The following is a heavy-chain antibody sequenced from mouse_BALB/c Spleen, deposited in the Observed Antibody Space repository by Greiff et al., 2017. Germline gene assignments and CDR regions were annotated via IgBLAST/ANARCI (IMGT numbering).Heavy chain of an antibody. V-gene: IGHV1-9*01. Sequence: VQLQQSGAELMKPGASVKISCKATGYTFSSYWIEWVKQRPGHGLEWIGEILPGSGSTNYNEKFKGKATFTADTSSNTAYMQLSSLTSEDSAVYYCARRGWLFLMDYWGQGTSVTVSA. CDR1: GYTFSSYW. D-gene: IGHD2-3*01. J-gene: IGHJ4*01. CDR2: ILPGSGST. CDR3: ARRGWLFLMDY.